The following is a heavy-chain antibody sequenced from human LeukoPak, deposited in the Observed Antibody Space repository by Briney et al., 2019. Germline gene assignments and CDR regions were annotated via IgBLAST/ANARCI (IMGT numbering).Heavy chain of an antibody. J-gene: IGHJ5*02. Sequence: SESLSLTCTVSGGSISSYYWSWIRQPAGKGLEWIGRIYTSGSTNYNSSLKSGVTMSVDTYKKQFSLKLRSVTAADTAVYYCAREPDEYYDSSGSASGGFDPWGQGTLVTVSS. V-gene: IGHV4-4*07. CDR2: IYTSGST. CDR3: AREPDEYYDSSGSASGGFDP. CDR1: GGSISSYY. D-gene: IGHD3-22*01.